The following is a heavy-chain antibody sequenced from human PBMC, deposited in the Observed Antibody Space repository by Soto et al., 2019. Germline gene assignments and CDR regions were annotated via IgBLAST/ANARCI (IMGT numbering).Heavy chain of an antibody. CDR3: AKDRKYCSSTSCFYFDY. Sequence: PGGSLGLSCAASGFTFSSYAMSWVRQAQGKGLEWVAVITDSGGSKYYADSVKGRFTISRDNSKNTLYLQMNSLRAEDTAVYYCAKDRKYCSSTSCFYFDYWGQGTLVTVSS. CDR1: GFTFSSYA. V-gene: IGHV3-23*01. CDR2: ITDSGGSK. J-gene: IGHJ4*02. D-gene: IGHD2-2*01.